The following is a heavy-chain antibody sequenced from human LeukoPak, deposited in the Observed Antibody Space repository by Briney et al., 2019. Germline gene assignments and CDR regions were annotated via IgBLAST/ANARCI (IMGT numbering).Heavy chain of an antibody. J-gene: IGHJ4*02. CDR3: ARIPPLYCSTSSCYSRSFDF. CDR1: GGSISSYY. D-gene: IGHD2-2*02. Sequence: PSETLSLTCTVSGGSISSYYWSWIRQPPGKGLEWIGYIYYSGSTNYNPSLKSRVTISVDTSKNQFSLKLSSVTAADTAVYYCARIPPLYCSTSSCYSRSFDFWGQGILVTVSS. CDR2: IYYSGST. V-gene: IGHV4-59*01.